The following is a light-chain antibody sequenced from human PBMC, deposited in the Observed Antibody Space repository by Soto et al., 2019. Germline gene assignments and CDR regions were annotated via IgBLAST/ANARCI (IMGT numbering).Light chain of an antibody. CDR3: QQRHMWPIT. V-gene: IGKV3-11*01. J-gene: IGKJ5*01. CDR2: DAY. CDR1: QSFRGL. Sequence: EVVVTRSPGTLSXSEVDKANLXXXASQSFRGLLAWYQQKPGQAPRLLIYDAYNRATGIPPRFSGSGSGTDFTLTISSLEPEDSAVYYCQQRHMWPITFGQGTRLEIK.